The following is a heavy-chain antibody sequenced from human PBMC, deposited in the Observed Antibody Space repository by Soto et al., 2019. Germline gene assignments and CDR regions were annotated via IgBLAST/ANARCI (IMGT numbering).Heavy chain of an antibody. CDR3: ARHTPAISISDH. J-gene: IGHJ4*02. Sequence: SETLSLTCTVSGGSMSSYYWSWIRQPPGKGLEWIGEIYYSGSTNYNPSLKSRVTISVDKSKNQFSLKLSSVTAADTAVYYCARHTPAISISDHWGQGTLVTVSS. CDR2: IYYSGST. V-gene: IGHV4-59*08. CDR1: GGSMSSYY. D-gene: IGHD2-15*01.